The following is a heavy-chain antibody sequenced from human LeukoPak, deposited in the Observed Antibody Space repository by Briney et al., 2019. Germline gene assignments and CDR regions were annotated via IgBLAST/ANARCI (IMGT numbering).Heavy chain of an antibody. Sequence: ASVKVSCKASGYTFTSYGISWVRQAPGQGLEWMGIINPSGGSTSYAQKFQGRVTMTRDTSTSTVYMELSSLRSEDTAVYYCAREISLYGDFVSYFDYWGQGTLVTVSS. J-gene: IGHJ4*02. CDR1: GYTFTSYG. D-gene: IGHD4-17*01. V-gene: IGHV1-46*01. CDR2: INPSGGST. CDR3: AREISLYGDFVSYFDY.